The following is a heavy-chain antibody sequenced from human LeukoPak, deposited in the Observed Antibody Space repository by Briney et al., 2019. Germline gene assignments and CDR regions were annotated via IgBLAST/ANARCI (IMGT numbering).Heavy chain of an antibody. J-gene: IGHJ4*02. CDR2: ISFSDGT. CDR3: ARIRRHNYDGYADDS. V-gene: IGHV4-4*07. Sequence: PETLSLTCAVSGASVSSNYWSWIRQSAGERLEWIGRISFSDGTNYSPSLKSPVSMSLDASKNQFSLNRTSVTAADTAVYYCARIRRHNYDGYADDSWSQGALVTVSS. D-gene: IGHD3-22*01. CDR1: GASVSSNY.